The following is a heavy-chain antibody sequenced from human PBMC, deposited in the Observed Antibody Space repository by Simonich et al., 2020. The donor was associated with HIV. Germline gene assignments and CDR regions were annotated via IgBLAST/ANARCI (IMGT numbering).Heavy chain of an antibody. J-gene: IGHJ4*02. CDR1: GGTFSSFA. Sequence: QVQLVQSGAEVKKPGSSVKVSCKASGGTFSSFAISWVRQAPGLGLEWGGGIIPILGTANYAQMFQGRVTITADESTSTAYMELSSLRSEDTGIYYCARKGGGRGVYYFDYWGQGTLVTVSS. D-gene: IGHD3-10*01. V-gene: IGHV1-69*13. CDR3: ARKGGGRGVYYFDY. CDR2: IIPILGTA.